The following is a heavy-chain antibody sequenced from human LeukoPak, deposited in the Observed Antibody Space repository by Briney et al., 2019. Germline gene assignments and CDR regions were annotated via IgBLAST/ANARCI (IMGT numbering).Heavy chain of an antibody. V-gene: IGHV3-7*01. D-gene: IGHD5-12*01. CDR1: GFIFGSFW. CDR2: IKQDGSDK. CDR3: ARGYKSEPPAKYGMDV. J-gene: IGHJ6*02. Sequence: GGSLRLSCAGSGFIFGSFWMSWVRQAPGKGLEWVANIKQDGSDKYYVDSVKGRFTVSRDNDKNSLYLQINRLRAEDTAMYFCARGYKSEPPAKYGMDVWGQGTLVTVSS.